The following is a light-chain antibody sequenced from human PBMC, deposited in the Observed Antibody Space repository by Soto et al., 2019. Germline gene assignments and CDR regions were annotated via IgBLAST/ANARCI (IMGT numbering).Light chain of an antibody. CDR1: SSNIGAGYD. CDR2: ANS. V-gene: IGLV1-40*01. Sequence: QSALTQPPSVSGAPGQRVTISCTGSSSNIGAGYDVHWYQQLPGTAPKLLICANSDRPSGVPDRFSGSKSGTSASLAITGLQAEDEANYYCQSYDNSLSGWVFGGGTKVTVL. J-gene: IGLJ3*02. CDR3: QSYDNSLSGWV.